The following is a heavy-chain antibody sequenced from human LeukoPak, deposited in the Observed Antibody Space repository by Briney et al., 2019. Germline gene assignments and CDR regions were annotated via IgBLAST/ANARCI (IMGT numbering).Heavy chain of an antibody. CDR2: INHSGST. V-gene: IGHV4-34*01. CDR3: ARAARYGNNWFDP. CDR1: GGSFSGYY. Sequence: PSETLSLTCAVYGGSFSGYYWSWIRQPPGKGLEWIGEINHSGSTNYNPSLKSRVTISVDTSKNQFSLKLSSVTAADTAVYYCARAARYGNNWFDPWGQGTLVTVSS. D-gene: IGHD3-16*01. J-gene: IGHJ5*02.